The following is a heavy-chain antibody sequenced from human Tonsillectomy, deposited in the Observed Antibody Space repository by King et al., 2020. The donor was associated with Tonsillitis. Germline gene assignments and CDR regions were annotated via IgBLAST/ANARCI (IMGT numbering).Heavy chain of an antibody. Sequence: VQLVESGGGVVQPGRSLRLSCAASRFTFNNYGMHWVRQAPGKVLEWVALISYDGSNKYYADSVKGRFTISRDNSKNTLYLQMNSLRAEDTAIYYCADVYSGAFGNWGQGTMVTVSA. CDR3: ADVYSGAFGN. D-gene: IGHD6-13*01. CDR2: ISYDGSNK. V-gene: IGHV3-30*03. J-gene: IGHJ3*02. CDR1: RFTFNNYG.